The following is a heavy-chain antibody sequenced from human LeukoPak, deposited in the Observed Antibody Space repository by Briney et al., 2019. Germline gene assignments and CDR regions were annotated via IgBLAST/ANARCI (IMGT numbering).Heavy chain of an antibody. J-gene: IGHJ1*01. CDR1: GGSFSGYY. CDR2: TNHSGST. D-gene: IGHD3-3*01. V-gene: IGHV4-34*01. CDR3: ARSIFGVVTPFQH. Sequence: SETLSLTCAVYGGSFSGYYWSWIRQPPGKGLEWIGETNHSGSTNYNPSLKSRVTISVDTSKNQFSLKLSSVTAADTAVYYCARSIFGVVTPFQHWGQGTLVTVSS.